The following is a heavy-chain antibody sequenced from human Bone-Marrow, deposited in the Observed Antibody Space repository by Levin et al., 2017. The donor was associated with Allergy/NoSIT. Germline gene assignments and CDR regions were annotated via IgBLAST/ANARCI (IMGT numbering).Heavy chain of an antibody. CDR1: GYSFTSYW. V-gene: IGHV5-51*01. Sequence: NLGESLKISCKGSGYSFTSYWIGWVRQMPGKGLEWMGIIYPGDSDTRYSPSFQGQVTISADKSISTAYLQWSSLKASDTAMYYCARLSHPGGSAPLIQHWGQGTLVTVSS. CDR2: IYPGDSDT. D-gene: IGHD3-16*01. CDR3: ARLSHPGGSAPLIQH. J-gene: IGHJ1*01.